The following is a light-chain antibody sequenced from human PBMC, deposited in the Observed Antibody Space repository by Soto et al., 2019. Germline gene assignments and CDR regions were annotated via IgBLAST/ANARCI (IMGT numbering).Light chain of an antibody. CDR3: QHYNNWPFT. V-gene: IGKV3-15*01. J-gene: IGKJ3*01. Sequence: EIVMTQSPATLSVSPGERATLSCRASQSVSSNLAWYQQKPGQAPRLLISGASTRATGIPARFSGSGSGTEFTLTISSLQSEDFAVYYCQHYNNWPFTFGPGTKVDIK. CDR1: QSVSSN. CDR2: GAS.